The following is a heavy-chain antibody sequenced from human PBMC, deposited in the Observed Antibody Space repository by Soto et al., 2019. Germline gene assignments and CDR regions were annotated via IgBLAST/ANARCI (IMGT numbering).Heavy chain of an antibody. D-gene: IGHD2-15*01. Sequence: EVQLVESGGGLVQPGGSLRLSCAASGFTVSSKYMSWVRQAPGKGLEWVSLINRGGSISYADSVKGRFTISRDNSENTLYLQXXXXXXXXTXXXXXXXXXXXXXXXTCYGIPMDVWGKGTTVTVSS. CDR2: INRGGSI. CDR3: XXXXXXXXXXTCYGIPMDV. V-gene: IGHV3-66*01. J-gene: IGHJ6*03. CDR1: GFTVSSKY.